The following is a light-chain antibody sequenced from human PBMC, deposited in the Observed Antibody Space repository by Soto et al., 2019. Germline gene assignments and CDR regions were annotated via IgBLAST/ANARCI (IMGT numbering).Light chain of an antibody. J-gene: IGKJ1*01. V-gene: IGKV3-20*01. CDR3: QQYGSSPRT. CDR1: QSVNNNF. Sequence: EIVLTQSPGTLSLSPGERATLSCRASQSVNNNFLAWYQQKPGQAPRLLIYNASNRATGIPDRFSGSGSGTDFTLTISRLEPEDFAVYYCQQYGSSPRTFDQGTKVEIK. CDR2: NAS.